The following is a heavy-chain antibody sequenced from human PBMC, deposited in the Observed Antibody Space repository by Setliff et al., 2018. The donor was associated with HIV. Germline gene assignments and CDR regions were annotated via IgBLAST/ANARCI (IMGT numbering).Heavy chain of an antibody. V-gene: IGHV4-4*02. CDR2: ILGSGTT. CDR3: ARDLGYYYYMDV. J-gene: IGHJ6*03. Sequence: SETLSLTCTVSGGSIRSNDWWSWVRQPPGKGLELIGYILGSGTTNLNPSLWARVTISVDTSKNQFSLKLDSVTAADTAIYYCARDLGYYYYMDVWGKGTT. CDR1: GGSIRSNDW.